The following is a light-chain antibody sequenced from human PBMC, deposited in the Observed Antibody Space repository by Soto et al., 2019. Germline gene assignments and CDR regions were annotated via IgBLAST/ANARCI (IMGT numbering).Light chain of an antibody. CDR1: QSVSSN. CDR3: QQYNNWPRT. CDR2: GAS. J-gene: IGKJ1*01. V-gene: IGKV3-15*01. Sequence: ETVMTQSPATLSVSPGERATLSCRASQSVSSNLAWYQQKPGQAPRLLIYGASTRATGIPARFSGSGSRTEFTLTISSLQSEDFAVYYCQQYNNWPRTFGQGTKVEIK.